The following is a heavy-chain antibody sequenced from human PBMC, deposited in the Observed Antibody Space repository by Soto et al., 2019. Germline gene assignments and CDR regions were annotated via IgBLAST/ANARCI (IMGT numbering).Heavy chain of an antibody. J-gene: IGHJ3*02. V-gene: IGHV3-30-3*01. CDR2: ISYDGSNK. D-gene: IGHD2-21*02. CDR3: ARVEYCGGDCYYDAFDI. Sequence: GGSLRLSCAASGFTFSSYAMHWVRQAPGKGLEWVAVISYDGSNKYYADSVKGRFTISRDNSKNTLYLQMNRLRAEDTAVYYCARVEYCGGDCYYDAFDIWGQGTMVTVSS. CDR1: GFTFSSYA.